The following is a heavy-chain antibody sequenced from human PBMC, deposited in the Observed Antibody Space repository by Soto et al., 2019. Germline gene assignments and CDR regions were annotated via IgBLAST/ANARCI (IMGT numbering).Heavy chain of an antibody. J-gene: IGHJ4*02. V-gene: IGHV3-15*07. D-gene: IGHD3-3*01. CDR3: NSYPDFWGGHTPL. CDR2: VKSKADGGTA. Sequence: EVQLVESGGGLVQPGGSLRLSCAASGFSITNTWMHWVRQAPGKGLDWVGRVKSKADGGTADYAAPVKGRITVSRDDSKNTQYLQINSLKMEDTAVYYCNSYPDFWGGHTPLWGQGTLVTVSS. CDR1: GFSITNTW.